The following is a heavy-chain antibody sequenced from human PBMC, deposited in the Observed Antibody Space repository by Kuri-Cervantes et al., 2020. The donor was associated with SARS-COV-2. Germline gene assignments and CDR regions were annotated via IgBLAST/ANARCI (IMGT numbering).Heavy chain of an antibody. V-gene: IGHV3-11*01. J-gene: IGHJ6*02. D-gene: IGHD2-15*01. CDR2: ISSSGGIYM. Sequence: GGSLRLSCAASGFTVSSNYMSWIRQAPGKGLEWVSYISSSGGIYMQYADSVKGRFTISRDNAKKSLYLEMNSLRAEDTAVYYCARQGYCSGGSCYSGAMDVWGQGTTVTVSS. CDR3: ARQGYCSGGSCYSGAMDV. CDR1: GFTVSSNY.